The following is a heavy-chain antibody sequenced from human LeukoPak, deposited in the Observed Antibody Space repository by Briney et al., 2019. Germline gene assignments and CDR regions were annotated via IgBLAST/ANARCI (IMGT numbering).Heavy chain of an antibody. CDR1: GFMFSTYG. J-gene: IGHJ4*02. Sequence: PGGSLRLSCTASGFMFSTYGMHWVRQVPGKGPEWVAFIRNDGSNKYYVDSVKGRFTISRDNSKNTLYLQMDNLRAEDTAVYYCTKDRTRYSSSWYVEGFDCWGQGTLVTVSS. CDR3: TKDRTRYSSSWYVEGFDC. CDR2: IRNDGSNK. V-gene: IGHV3-30*02. D-gene: IGHD6-13*01.